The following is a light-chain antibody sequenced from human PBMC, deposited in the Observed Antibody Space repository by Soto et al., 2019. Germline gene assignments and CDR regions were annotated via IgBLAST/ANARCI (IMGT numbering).Light chain of an antibody. CDR1: QSISSY. CDR3: QQRFTWPS. CDR2: DAS. Sequence: ETVLTQSPATLSLSPGERATLSCRASQSISSYLAWYQQKPGQAPRLLIYDASIRATGIPARFSGSGSGTDFTLTISSLEPDDFAVYYCQQRFTWPSFGPGTKVDIK. V-gene: IGKV3-11*01. J-gene: IGKJ3*01.